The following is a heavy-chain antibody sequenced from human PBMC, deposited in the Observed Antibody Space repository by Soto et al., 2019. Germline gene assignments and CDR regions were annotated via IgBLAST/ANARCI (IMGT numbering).Heavy chain of an antibody. V-gene: IGHV1-8*01. CDR3: ARRKEWSGPYYLDL. CDR2: MNPNNGNA. CDR1: GFTFITYD. Sequence: ASVKVSCKASGFTFITYDFSWVRQAAGQGLEWMGWMNPNNGNAGFAQKFRGRINMTRNTSISTAYLELSSLRSDDSAVYFCARRKEWSGPYYLDLWGQGXQVTVSS. J-gene: IGHJ4*02. D-gene: IGHD3-3*01.